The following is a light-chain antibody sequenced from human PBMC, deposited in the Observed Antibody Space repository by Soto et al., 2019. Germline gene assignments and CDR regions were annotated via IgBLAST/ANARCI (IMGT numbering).Light chain of an antibody. CDR2: GTS. Sequence: DIQMTQSPSSLSATVGDRVIITCRASQNVGKDVHWYQQKPGRAPKLLIYGTSKLISGVPPRFSGSGSATDFTLSISTIQPEDFATYYCQQSYRTPPYTFGQGTRL. V-gene: IGKV1-39*01. CDR1: QNVGKD. CDR3: QQSYRTPPYT. J-gene: IGKJ2*01.